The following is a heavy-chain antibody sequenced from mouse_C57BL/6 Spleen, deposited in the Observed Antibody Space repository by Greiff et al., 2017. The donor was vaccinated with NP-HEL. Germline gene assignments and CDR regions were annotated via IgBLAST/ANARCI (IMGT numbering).Heavy chain of an antibody. CDR1: GFNIKDYY. CDR2: IDPEDGAT. CDR3: AREKGYYGSHFDY. Sequence: VQLKQSGAELVKPGASVKLSCTASGFNIKDYYMHWVKQRTEQGLEWIGRIDPEDGATKYAPKFQGKATITADTSSNTAYLQLSSLTSEDTAVYYCAREKGYYGSHFDYWGQGTTLTVSS. D-gene: IGHD1-1*01. V-gene: IGHV14-2*01. J-gene: IGHJ2*01.